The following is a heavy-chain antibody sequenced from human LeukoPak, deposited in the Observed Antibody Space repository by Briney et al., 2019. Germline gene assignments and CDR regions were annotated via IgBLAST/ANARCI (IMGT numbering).Heavy chain of an antibody. CDR3: ARGDCGGDCYSGFDY. CDR1: GGSISSYY. Sequence: SETLSLTCTVSGGSISSYYWSWIRQPPGKGLECIGYIYYSGSTNYNPSLKSRVTISVDTSKNQFSLKLSSVTAADTAVYYCARGDCGGDCYSGFDYWGQGTLVTVSS. CDR2: IYYSGST. D-gene: IGHD2-21*02. V-gene: IGHV4-59*01. J-gene: IGHJ4*02.